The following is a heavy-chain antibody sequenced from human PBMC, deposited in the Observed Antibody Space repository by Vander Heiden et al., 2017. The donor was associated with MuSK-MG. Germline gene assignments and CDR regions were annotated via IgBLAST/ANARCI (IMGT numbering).Heavy chain of an antibody. J-gene: IGHJ4*02. CDR3: ARGERTGRTGYDYPN. V-gene: IGHV4-59*08. CDR2: IHYSEST. Sequence: QVRLQESGPGLVKPSETLSLTCTVSGGSISSHYWSWIRQPPGKGLEWIGYIHYSESTNYNPSLKSRVTISVDTSKNQFSLKLSSVTAADTAVYYCARGERTGRTGYDYPNWGQGTLVTVSS. CDR1: GGSISSHY. D-gene: IGHD5-12*01.